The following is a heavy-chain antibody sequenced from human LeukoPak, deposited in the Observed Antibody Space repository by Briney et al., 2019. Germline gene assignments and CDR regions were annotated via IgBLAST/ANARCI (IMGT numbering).Heavy chain of an antibody. Sequence: GGSMRLSCAASGFIVSSYWLSWVRQAPGKGLEWVVNIKQDGSENYYVDSVKGRFTISRDNAKNSLYLQMNSLRAEDTAVYYCARAYCSGGSCYLRYWGQGTLVTVSS. CDR3: ARAYCSGGSCYLRY. J-gene: IGHJ4*02. CDR1: GFIVSSYW. CDR2: IKQDGSEN. D-gene: IGHD2-15*01. V-gene: IGHV3-7*04.